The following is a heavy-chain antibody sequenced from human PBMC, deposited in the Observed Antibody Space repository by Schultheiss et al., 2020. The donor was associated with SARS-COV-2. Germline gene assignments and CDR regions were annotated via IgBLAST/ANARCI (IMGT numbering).Heavy chain of an antibody. Sequence: GESLKISCVASGFTFSDTFMTWIRQSPAKGLEWLSYISSSGSTIFYADSVKGRFTISRDNAKNSLYLQMNSLRAEDTAVYYCARGPHVVVVAATRNHVHHFDYWGQGTLVTVSS. CDR2: ISSSGSTI. CDR1: GFTFSDTF. V-gene: IGHV3-11*04. CDR3: ARGPHVVVVAATRNHVHHFDY. J-gene: IGHJ4*02. D-gene: IGHD2-15*01.